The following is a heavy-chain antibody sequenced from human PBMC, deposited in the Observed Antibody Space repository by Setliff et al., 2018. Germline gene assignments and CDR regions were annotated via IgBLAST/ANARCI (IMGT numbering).Heavy chain of an antibody. D-gene: IGHD1-1*01. CDR2: VHDNGET. CDR3: ARGSTGIYDP. V-gene: IGHV4-59*02. J-gene: IGHJ5*02. Sequence: PSETLSLTCTVSGVSVASHYWSWIRQAPGTGLEWIAYVHDNGETNQNPSLKSRVTISVDTSKNQFSLKMTSVTAADTAIYYCARGSTGIYDPWGQGILVPVSS. CDR1: GVSVASHY.